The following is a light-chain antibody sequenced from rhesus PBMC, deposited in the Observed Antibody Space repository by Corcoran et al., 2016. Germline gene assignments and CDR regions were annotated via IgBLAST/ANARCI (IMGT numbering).Light chain of an antibody. Sequence: DIQMTQSPSSLSASVGDKITITCHASQDISSWLAWYQQQPGKAPKPLIYYTSRLQSGVPSRFSDSGSWTDYTLPISSLQPEDFAIYYCQQYDDLPYSFGQGTRVEIK. CDR1: QDISSW. J-gene: IGKJ2*01. CDR2: YTS. V-gene: IGKV1-19*01. CDR3: QQYDDLPYS.